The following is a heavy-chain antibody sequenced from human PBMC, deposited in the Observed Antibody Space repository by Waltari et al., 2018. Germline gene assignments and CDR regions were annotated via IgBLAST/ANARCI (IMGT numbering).Heavy chain of an antibody. CDR2: INHSGST. CDR1: GGSFSGYY. V-gene: IGHV4-34*01. CDR3: ARVRTYYYDSSGLRYFDY. D-gene: IGHD3-22*01. Sequence: QVQLQQLGAGLLKPSETLSLTCAVYGGSFSGYYWSWIRQPPRRGLEWIGEINHSGSTNYNPSLKSRVTISVDTSKNQFSLKLSSVTAADTAVYYCARVRTYYYDSSGLRYFDYWGQGTLVTVSS. J-gene: IGHJ4*02.